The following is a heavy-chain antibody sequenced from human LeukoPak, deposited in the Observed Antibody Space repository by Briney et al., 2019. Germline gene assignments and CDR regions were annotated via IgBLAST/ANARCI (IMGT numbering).Heavy chain of an antibody. CDR3: AKHRPFSDFDY. CDR2: SSGSGGGT. J-gene: IGHJ4*02. V-gene: IGHV3-23*01. Sequence: GGSLRLSCAASGVTFSNYAMSWVRQAPGKGLEWVTTSSGSGGGTYYADSVKGRFAISRDNSKSTMYLQMNSLRAEDTAIYYCAKHRPFSDFDYCGQGTLVTVST. CDR1: GVTFSNYA.